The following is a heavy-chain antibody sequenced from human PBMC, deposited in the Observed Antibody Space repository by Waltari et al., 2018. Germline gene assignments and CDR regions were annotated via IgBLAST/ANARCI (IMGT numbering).Heavy chain of an antibody. CDR3: ARDRGRGLYLDV. Sequence: QLQASGPGLVKPSGTLSLSCAVSGDSVTSANWWGWVRKSPQRGLEWIGQVLRNGKTNCSPSCASRVTRSLDASKNQFSRKVTSATAADTAVYYCARDRGRGLYLDVWGPGTLVTVSP. CDR2: VLRNGKT. V-gene: IGHV4-4*02. D-gene: IGHD2-15*01. J-gene: IGHJ4*02. CDR1: GDSVTSANW.